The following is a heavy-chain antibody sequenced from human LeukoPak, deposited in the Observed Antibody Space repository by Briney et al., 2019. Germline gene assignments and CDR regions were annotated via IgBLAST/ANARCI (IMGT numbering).Heavy chain of an antibody. J-gene: IGHJ5*02. CDR2: IHYTGGT. D-gene: IGHD2-21*01. V-gene: IGHV4-39*07. CDR3: VREDKLRPHFDP. CDR1: GGSITTTNYY. Sequence: RPSETLSLTCTLSGGSITTTNYYWGWIRQPPGKGLEWIGTIHYTGGTYYNPSLKSRVTISVDTSKNEFSLKLTSVTAADTALYYCVREDKLRPHFDPWGQGTLVTVSS.